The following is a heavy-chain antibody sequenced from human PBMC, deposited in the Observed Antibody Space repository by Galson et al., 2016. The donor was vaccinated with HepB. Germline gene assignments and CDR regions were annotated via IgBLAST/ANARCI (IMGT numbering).Heavy chain of an antibody. D-gene: IGHD2-8*01. Sequence: QSGAEVTKPGEPMRISCKAFGYSYTRYWITWVRQMPEKGLEWMGRIDPSDSHTKYSPSLQGHVTISADKSVSTAYLQWSSLKASDTAMYYCARQTSRNGPHFDYWRQGTLFTVSS. CDR1: GYSYTRYW. V-gene: IGHV5-10-1*01. J-gene: IGHJ4*02. CDR2: IDPSDSHT. CDR3: ARQTSRNGPHFDY.